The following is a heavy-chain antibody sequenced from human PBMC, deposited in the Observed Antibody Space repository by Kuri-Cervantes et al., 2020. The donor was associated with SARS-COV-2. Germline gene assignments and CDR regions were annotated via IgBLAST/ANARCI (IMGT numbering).Heavy chain of an antibody. CDR3: ARENYIGTGGRIHNWSDP. D-gene: IGHD7-27*01. J-gene: IGHJ5*02. CDR1: GYTFTSYG. Sequence: ASVKVSCKASGYTFTSYGISWVRQAPGQGLEWMGWISAYNGNTNYAQKLQGRVTMTTDTSTSTAYMELRSLRSDDTAVYYCARENYIGTGGRIHNWSDPWGQGTLVTVSS. V-gene: IGHV1-18*01. CDR2: ISAYNGNT.